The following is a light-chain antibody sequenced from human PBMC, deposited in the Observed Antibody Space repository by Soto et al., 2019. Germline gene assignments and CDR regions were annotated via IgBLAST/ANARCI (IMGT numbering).Light chain of an antibody. Sequence: EIVLTQSPGTLALSSGERATLSCRASQSVRSNYLAWYQQKPGQAPRLLIYGASSRATGIPDRFSGSGSGTDFTLTISRLEPEDFAVYYCQQDASSPLTFRGGPKAEIK. V-gene: IGKV3-20*01. CDR2: GAS. CDR1: QSVRSNY. CDR3: QQDASSPLT. J-gene: IGKJ4*02.